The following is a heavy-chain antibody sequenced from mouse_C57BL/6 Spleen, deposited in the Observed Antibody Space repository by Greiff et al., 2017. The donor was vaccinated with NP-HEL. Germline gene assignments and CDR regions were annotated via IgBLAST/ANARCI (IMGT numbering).Heavy chain of an antibody. CDR1: GYTFTDYN. V-gene: IGHV1-22*01. D-gene: IGHD1-1*01. J-gene: IGHJ4*01. Sequence: EVQLQQSGPELVKPGASVKMSCKASGYTFTDYNMHWVKQSHGKSLEWIGYINPNNGGTSYNQKFKGKATLTVNKSSSTAYMELRSLTSEDSAVYYCARAHSYYGSIYYYAMDYWGQGTSVTVSS. CDR3: ARAHSYYGSIYYYAMDY. CDR2: INPNNGGT.